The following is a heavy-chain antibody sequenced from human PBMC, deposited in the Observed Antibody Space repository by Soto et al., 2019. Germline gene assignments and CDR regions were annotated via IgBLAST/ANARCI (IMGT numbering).Heavy chain of an antibody. CDR2: IWYDGTNN. V-gene: IGHV3-33*01. CDR1: GFTFSTYG. D-gene: IGHD4-4*01. Sequence: GGSLRLSCAASGFTFSTYGMHWVRQAPGKGLEWVAVIWYDGTNNYYADSVKGRFTISRDNSKNTVRLQMNSLTVEDTAVYCCARELQRTTDYWGQGTLVTVSS. CDR3: ARELQRTTDY. J-gene: IGHJ4*02.